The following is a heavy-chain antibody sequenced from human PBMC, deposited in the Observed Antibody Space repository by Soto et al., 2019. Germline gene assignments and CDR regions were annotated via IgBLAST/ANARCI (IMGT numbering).Heavy chain of an antibody. CDR2: IYYSGST. D-gene: IGHD3-22*01. CDR1: GGSISSGDYY. CDR3: ARGGRYYYDSSGSYGY. Sequence: SETLSLTCTVSGGSISSGDYYWSWIRQPPGKGLEWIGYIYYSGSTYYNPSLKSRVTISVDTSKNQFSLKLSSVTAADTAVYYCARGGRYYYDSSGSYGYWGQGTLVTVSS. V-gene: IGHV4-30-4*01. J-gene: IGHJ4*02.